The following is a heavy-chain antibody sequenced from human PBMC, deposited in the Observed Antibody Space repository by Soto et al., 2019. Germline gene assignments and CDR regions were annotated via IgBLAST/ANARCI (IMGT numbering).Heavy chain of an antibody. D-gene: IGHD1-7*01. CDR2: INPSGGST. V-gene: IGHV1-46*01. Sequence: ASVKVSCKASGYTFTSYYMHWVRQAPGQGLEWMGIINPSGGSTSYAQKFQGRVTMTRDTSTSTVYMELSSLRSEDTAVYYCASRRELIPMEYSMLVWRQGATV. J-gene: IGHJ6*01. CDR1: GYTFTSYY. CDR3: ASRRELIPMEYSMLV.